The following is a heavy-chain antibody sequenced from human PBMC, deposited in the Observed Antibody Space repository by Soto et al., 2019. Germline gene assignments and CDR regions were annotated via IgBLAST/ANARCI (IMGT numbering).Heavy chain of an antibody. CDR3: ANGCSGGSCYSDY. CDR2: ISYDGSNK. V-gene: IGHV3-30*18. J-gene: IGHJ4*02. CDR1: GFTFSSYG. D-gene: IGHD2-15*01. Sequence: GGSLRLSCAASGFTFSSYGMHWVRQAPGKGLEWVAVISYDGSNKYYADSVKGRFTISRDNSKNTLYLQMNSLRAEDTAVYYCANGCSGGSCYSDYWGQGTLVTVSS.